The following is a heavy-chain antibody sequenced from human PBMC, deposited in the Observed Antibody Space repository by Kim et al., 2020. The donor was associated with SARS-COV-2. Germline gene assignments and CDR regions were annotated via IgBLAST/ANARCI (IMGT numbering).Heavy chain of an antibody. CDR1: GGSISSYTYY. D-gene: IGHD1-1*01. CDR2: IYHSGST. J-gene: IGHJ4*02. Sequence: SETLSLTCTVSGGSISSYTYYWGWIRQPPGKGLEWIGSIYHSGSTHYNPSLKSRVTISVDTSKNHFSLKLNSVTAADTAIYYCATNSPANDFWGQGTLVTVSS. V-gene: IGHV4-39*02. CDR3: ATNSPANDF.